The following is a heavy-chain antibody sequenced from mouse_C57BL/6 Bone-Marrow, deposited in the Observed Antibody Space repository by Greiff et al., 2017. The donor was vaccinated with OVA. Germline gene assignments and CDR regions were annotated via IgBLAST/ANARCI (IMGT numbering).Heavy chain of an antibody. V-gene: IGHV5-9-1*02. CDR2: ISSGGDYI. CDR3: TRGYDYDDYFDY. D-gene: IGHD2-4*01. CDR1: GFTFSSYA. Sequence: EVKLVESGAGLVKPGGSLKLSCAASGFTFSSYAMSWVRQTPEKRLEWVAYISSGGDYIYYADTVKGRFTISRDNARNTLYLQMSSLKSEDTAMYYCTRGYDYDDYFDYWGQGTTLTVSS. J-gene: IGHJ2*01.